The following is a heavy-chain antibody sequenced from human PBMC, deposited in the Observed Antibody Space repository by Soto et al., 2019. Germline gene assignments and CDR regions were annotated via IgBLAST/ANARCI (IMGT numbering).Heavy chain of an antibody. CDR3: AKDLGKYSSGPYNWFDP. J-gene: IGHJ5*02. D-gene: IGHD6-19*01. V-gene: IGHV3-9*01. Sequence: SLRLSCAASGFTFDDYAMHWVRQAPGKGLEWVSGISWNSGSIGYADSVKGRFTISRDNAKNSLYLQMNSLRAEDTALYYCAKDLGKYSSGPYNWFDPWGQGTLVTVSS. CDR1: GFTFDDYA. CDR2: ISWNSGSI.